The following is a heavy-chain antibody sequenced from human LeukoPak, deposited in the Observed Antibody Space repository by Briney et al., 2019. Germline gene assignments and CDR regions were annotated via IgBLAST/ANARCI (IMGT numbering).Heavy chain of an antibody. D-gene: IGHD3-10*01. J-gene: IGHJ4*02. CDR1: GFTVSSNY. CDR3: ARGYYDSGSYFAFDY. V-gene: IGHV3-53*01. Sequence: PGGSLRLSCAASGFTVSSNYMSWVRQAPGKGLEWVSVIYSGGSTYYADSVKGRFTISRDNSKNTLYLQMNSLRAEDTAVYYCARGYYDSGSYFAFDYWGQGTLVTVSS. CDR2: IYSGGST.